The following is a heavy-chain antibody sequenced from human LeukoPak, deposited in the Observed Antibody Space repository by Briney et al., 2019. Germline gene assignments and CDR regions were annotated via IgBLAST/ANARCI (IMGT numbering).Heavy chain of an antibody. D-gene: IGHD5-24*01. CDR3: ARGGDGYTLRY. V-gene: IGHV3-64*01. J-gene: IGHJ4*02. CDR2: IGSNGDGI. Sequence: PGGSLRLSCAASGFSFSSYPMHWVRQAPGKGLEYVSVIGSNGDGIYYANSVKGRFTISRDNSKNTLYLQMGSLRTEDVALYYCARGGDGYTLRYWGQGALVTVSS. CDR1: GFSFSSYP.